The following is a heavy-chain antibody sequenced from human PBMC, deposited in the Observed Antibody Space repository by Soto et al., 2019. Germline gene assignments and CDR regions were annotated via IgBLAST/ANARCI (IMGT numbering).Heavy chain of an antibody. Sequence: KVSCKASGYTFTSYGINWVRQATGQGLEWMGWMNPNSGNTGYAQKFQGRVTMTRNTSISTAYMELSSLRSEDTAVDYCARSPTVQTAYWGQGTLVTVSS. CDR1: GYTFTSYG. J-gene: IGHJ4*02. V-gene: IGHV1-8*01. D-gene: IGHD4-17*01. CDR2: MNPNSGNT. CDR3: ARSPTVQTAY.